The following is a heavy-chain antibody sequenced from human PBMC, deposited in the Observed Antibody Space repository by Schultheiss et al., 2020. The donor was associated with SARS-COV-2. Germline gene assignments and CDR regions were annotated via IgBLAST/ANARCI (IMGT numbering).Heavy chain of an antibody. CDR2: IWYDGSDK. CDR1: GFTFSSYG. J-gene: IGHJ6*02. V-gene: IGHV3-33*01. Sequence: GGSLRLSCAASGFTFSSYGMHWVRQAPGKGLEWVAVIWYDGSDKYYADSVKGRFTISRDNSKNTLYLQMNSLRAEDTAVYYCAITPASIWFGSRYPEKGNYYYYGMDVWGQGTTVTVSS. D-gene: IGHD3-10*01. CDR3: AITPASIWFGSRYPEKGNYYYYGMDV.